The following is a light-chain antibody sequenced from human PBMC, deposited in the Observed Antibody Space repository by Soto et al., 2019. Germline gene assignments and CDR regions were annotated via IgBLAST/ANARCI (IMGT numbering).Light chain of an antibody. V-gene: IGKV1-5*01. CDR3: QQYGNLPLT. Sequence: DIQLTQSPSFLSASVGDRVTITCRASQGISYWLAWYQQKPGKAPTLLIYDASTLESGVPSRFSGSGSGTDYTLTISRLEPEDFAVYYCQQYGNLPLTFGGGTKVDIK. CDR1: QGISYW. J-gene: IGKJ4*01. CDR2: DAS.